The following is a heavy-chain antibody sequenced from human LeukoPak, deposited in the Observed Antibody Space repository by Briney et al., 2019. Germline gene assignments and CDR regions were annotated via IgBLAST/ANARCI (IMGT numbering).Heavy chain of an antibody. D-gene: IGHD3-22*01. Sequence: PSETLSLTCTVSGGSISSYYWSWIRQPPGKGLEWIGYIYYSGSTNYNPSLKSRVTISVDTSKNQFSLKLSSVTAADTAVYYCARAGEGYDSSGYYYGYFDYWGQGTLVTVSS. CDR3: ARAGEGYDSSGYYYGYFDY. CDR2: IYYSGST. V-gene: IGHV4-59*01. J-gene: IGHJ4*02. CDR1: GGSISSYY.